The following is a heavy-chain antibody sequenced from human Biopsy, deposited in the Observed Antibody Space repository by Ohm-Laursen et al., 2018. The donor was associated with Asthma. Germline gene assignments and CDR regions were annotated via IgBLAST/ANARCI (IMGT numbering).Heavy chain of an antibody. CDR3: ARIPRRSGSYFVDY. V-gene: IGHV4-31*03. CDR1: GDSITSGGCC. J-gene: IGHJ4*02. Sequence: SQTLSLTCTVSGDSITSGGCCWNWIRQHTGKGLEWIGYIHHSGTSYFNPSPKSRVSFSRDTSKNQFSLRLSSVTAADTAMYYCARIPRRSGSYFVDYWGQGTLVTVSS. CDR2: IHHSGTS. D-gene: IGHD3-22*01.